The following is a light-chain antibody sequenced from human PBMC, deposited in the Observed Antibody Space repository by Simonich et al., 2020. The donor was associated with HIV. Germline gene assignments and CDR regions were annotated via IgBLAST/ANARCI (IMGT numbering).Light chain of an antibody. J-gene: IGLJ3*02. CDR3: CSYAGSSTWV. Sequence: QSALTQPASVSGSPGQSITISCTGTSSDVGRYNLGSWYQQHPGKAPQLMIYEGSKRPSGVSTRFSGSKSGNTASLTISGLQAEDEADYYCCSYAGSSTWVFGGGTKLTVL. CDR2: EGS. CDR1: SSDVGRYNL. V-gene: IGLV2-23*01.